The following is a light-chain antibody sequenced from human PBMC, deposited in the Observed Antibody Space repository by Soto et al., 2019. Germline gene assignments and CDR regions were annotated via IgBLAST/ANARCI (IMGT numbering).Light chain of an antibody. CDR1: QSISTF. CDR3: QQSYSPYT. Sequence: DIQMTQSPSSLSASVGDRVTITCRASQSISTFLNWYQQRPMKAPQLLIYAASSLQSGVPSRFSGTGSGTDFTHTISSLQPEDSATYFCQQSYSPYTFGQGTKLEI. V-gene: IGKV1-39*01. CDR2: AAS. J-gene: IGKJ2*01.